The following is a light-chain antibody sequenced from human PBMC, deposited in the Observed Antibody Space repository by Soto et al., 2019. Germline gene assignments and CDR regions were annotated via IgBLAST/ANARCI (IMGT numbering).Light chain of an antibody. J-gene: IGKJ1*01. CDR2: AAS. CDR1: QSINNY. V-gene: IGKV1-39*01. CDR3: QQRYSTPQT. Sequence: DVHMTQSPASLSPSVGDRITIACRASQSINNYLNWYQQKPGKAPKXLIYAASTLESGVPSRFSGSGSGTDLTINISRLKPEDGETDEGQQRYSTPQTFVQGTKVDIK.